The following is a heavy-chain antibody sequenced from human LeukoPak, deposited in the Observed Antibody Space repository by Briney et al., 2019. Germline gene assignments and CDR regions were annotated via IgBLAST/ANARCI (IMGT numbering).Heavy chain of an antibody. J-gene: IGHJ4*02. Sequence: GGSLRLSCAASGFTFSSYWMSWVRQAPGKGLEWVANIKQDGSEKYYVDSAKGRFTISRDNAKNALYLQMNSLRAEDTAVYYCARLLPPYYGSGRYGVDYWGQGTLVTVSS. CDR2: IKQDGSEK. CDR3: ARLLPPYYGSGRYGVDY. D-gene: IGHD3-10*01. V-gene: IGHV3-7*01. CDR1: GFTFSSYW.